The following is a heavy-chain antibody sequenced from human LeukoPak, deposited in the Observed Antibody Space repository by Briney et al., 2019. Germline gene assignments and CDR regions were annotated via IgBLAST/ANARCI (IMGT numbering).Heavy chain of an antibody. V-gene: IGHV1-18*04. J-gene: IGHJ4*02. D-gene: IGHD6-19*01. CDR2: ISAYNGNT. CDR3: ARDHRIAVAGTEGY. CDR1: GYTFTSYG. Sequence: ASVKVSCKASGYTFTSYGISWVRQAPGQGLEWMGWISAYNGNTNYAQKLQGRVTMTTDPSTRTAYMELRSLRSDDTAVYYCARDHRIAVAGTEGYWGRGTLVTVSS.